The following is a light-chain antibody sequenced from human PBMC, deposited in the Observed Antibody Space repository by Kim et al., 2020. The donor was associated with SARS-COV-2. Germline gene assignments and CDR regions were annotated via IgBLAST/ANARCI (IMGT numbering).Light chain of an antibody. Sequence: LAQTVSITPQRDSLRTHYATWYQQRPRQAPVLVIFGKYNRPSGFPARFSGSSSGNTASLTIPGAQAEDEADYYCNSRDSSGSLEVFGGWTQLTVL. CDR2: GKY. V-gene: IGLV3-19*01. J-gene: IGLJ2*01. CDR1: SLRTHY. CDR3: NSRDSSGSLEV.